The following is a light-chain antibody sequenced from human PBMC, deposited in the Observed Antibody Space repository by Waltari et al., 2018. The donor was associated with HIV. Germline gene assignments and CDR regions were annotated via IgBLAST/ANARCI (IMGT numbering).Light chain of an antibody. CDR3: CAYAGSTTYVI. Sequence: QSALTQPASVSGSPGQSIPISCTGTSSDVGGYNLVSWYQQHPGKAPKLMIYGVSKRPSGVSNRFSGSKSGNTASLTISGLQAEDEADYYCCAYAGSTTYVIFGGGTKLTVL. V-gene: IGLV2-23*02. CDR1: SSDVGGYNL. J-gene: IGLJ2*01. CDR2: GVS.